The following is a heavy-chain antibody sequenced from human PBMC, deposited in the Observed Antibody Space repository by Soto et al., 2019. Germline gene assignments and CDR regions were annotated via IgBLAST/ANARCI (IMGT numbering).Heavy chain of an antibody. Sequence: EVQLVESGGGLVQPGGSLRLSCAASGFTSMGYWMTWVRQAPGKGLEWLANIKHDGREKNYVDSVKGRFITYRDKAKNALYLQMASLRVEDTAVYSCARVANRYFDLRGRGTLVTVS. J-gene: IGHJ2*01. CDR3: ARVANRYFDL. CDR2: IKHDGREK. V-gene: IGHV3-7*01. CDR1: GFTSMGYW.